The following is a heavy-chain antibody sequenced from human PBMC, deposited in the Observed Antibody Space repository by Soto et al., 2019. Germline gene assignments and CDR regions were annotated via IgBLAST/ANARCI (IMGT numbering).Heavy chain of an antibody. CDR1: GASIYSYY. CDR3: AKDRRVAYCSGDTCYGGYYGVDV. J-gene: IGHJ6*02. CDR2: IYYSGSA. Sequence: SETLSLTCTVSGASIYSYYWSWIRQPPGKGLGWIGQIYYSGSATYNPSLKSRVSISVDTSKNKIAVRLSSVSAADTAVYYCAKDRRVAYCSGDTCYGGYYGVDVWGPGTTVTVSS. D-gene: IGHD2-15*01. V-gene: IGHV4-59*12.